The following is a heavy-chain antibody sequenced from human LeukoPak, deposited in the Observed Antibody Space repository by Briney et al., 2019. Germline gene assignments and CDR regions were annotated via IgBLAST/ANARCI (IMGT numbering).Heavy chain of an antibody. D-gene: IGHD6-6*01. CDR2: INPNSGGT. J-gene: IGHJ4*02. CDR3: ARVSFYSSSSSY. V-gene: IGHV1-2*06. Sequence: ASVKVSCKASGYTFTGYYMHWVRQAPGQGLEWMGRINPNSGGTNYAQKFQGRVTMTRDTSISTAYMELSRLRSDDTAVYYCARVSFYSSSSSYWGQRTLVTVSS. CDR1: GYTFTGYY.